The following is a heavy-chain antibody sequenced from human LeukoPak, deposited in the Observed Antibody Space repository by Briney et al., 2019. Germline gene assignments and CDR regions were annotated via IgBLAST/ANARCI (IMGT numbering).Heavy chain of an antibody. V-gene: IGHV2-5*01. CDR3: AHSLHCSSTSCNDAFDI. J-gene: IGHJ3*02. D-gene: IGHD2-2*01. Sequence: SGPTLVKPTQTLTLTCTFSGFSLSTSGVGVGWIRQPPGKALEWLALIYWNDDKRYSPSLKSRLTITKDTSKNQVVLTMTNMDPVDTATYYCAHSLHCSSTSCNDAFDIWGQGTMVTVSS. CDR2: IYWNDDK. CDR1: GFSLSTSGVG.